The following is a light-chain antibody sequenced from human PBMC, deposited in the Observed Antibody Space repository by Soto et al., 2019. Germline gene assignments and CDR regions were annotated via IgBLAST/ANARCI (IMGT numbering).Light chain of an antibody. Sequence: QSALTQPPSASGSPGQSVTISCTGTSSDVGGYNYVSWYQQHPGKVPKLLVYEVNKRPSGVPDRFSGSKSVNTASLTVSGRQAEDEADYYCTSYAGGNNVFGTGTKLTFL. CDR1: SSDVGGYNY. CDR3: TSYAGGNNV. J-gene: IGLJ1*01. CDR2: EVN. V-gene: IGLV2-8*01.